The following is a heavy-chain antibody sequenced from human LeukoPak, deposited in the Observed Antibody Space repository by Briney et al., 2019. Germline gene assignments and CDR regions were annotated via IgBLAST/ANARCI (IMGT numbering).Heavy chain of an antibody. CDR2: ISNGGDTI. V-gene: IGHV3-48*03. CDR1: GFTLSSYG. CDR3: ARDLSGSYSFYYYGLDV. D-gene: IGHD1-26*01. Sequence: GGSLRLSCAASGFTLSSYGMNWVRQAPGKGLEWGSFISNGGDTIHYADSVKGRFTISRDNAKNSLHLQMNSLRAEDTAVYYCARDLSGSYSFYYYGLDVWGQGTTVTVSS. J-gene: IGHJ6*02.